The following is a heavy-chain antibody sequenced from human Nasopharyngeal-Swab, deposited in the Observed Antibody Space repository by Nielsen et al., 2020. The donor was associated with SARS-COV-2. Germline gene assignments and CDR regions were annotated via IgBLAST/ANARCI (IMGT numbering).Heavy chain of an antibody. V-gene: IGHV3-21*01. CDR2: ISISSSYI. D-gene: IGHD6-19*01. J-gene: IGHJ6*02. CDR1: GFTFSSYG. Sequence: GESLKISCAASGFTFSSYGMHWVRQAPGKGLEWVSSISISSSYIYYADSVKGRFTISRDNAKNSLYLQMNSLRAEDTAVYYCAREQWLGTYYYYGMDVWGQGTTVTVSS. CDR3: AREQWLGTYYYYGMDV.